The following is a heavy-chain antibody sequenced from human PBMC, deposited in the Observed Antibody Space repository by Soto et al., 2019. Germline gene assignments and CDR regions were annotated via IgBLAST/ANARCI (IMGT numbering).Heavy chain of an antibody. CDR2: IYYSGST. Sequence: QVQLQESGPGLVKPSQTLSLTCTVSGGSISSGDYYWSWIRQPPGKGLEWIGYIYYSGSTYYNPSLQRRVTISVHTSKNQFSLQLSAVTAADTPVYYCARLPHEVFGFDGMDVWGPGTTVTVSS. CDR3: ARLPHEVFGFDGMDV. CDR1: GGSISSGDYY. D-gene: IGHD3-10*02. J-gene: IGHJ6*02. V-gene: IGHV4-30-4*01.